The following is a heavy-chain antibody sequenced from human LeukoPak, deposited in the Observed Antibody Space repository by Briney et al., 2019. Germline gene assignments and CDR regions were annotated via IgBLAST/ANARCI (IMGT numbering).Heavy chain of an antibody. Sequence: PGGSLRLSCAASGFTFSSYGMRWVRQAPGKGLEWVAFIRYDGSKKYYADSVKGRFTISRDNSKNTLYLQMNSLRTEDTAVYYCAKGQLGGGYCSTTSCYFDYWGQGTLVTVSS. CDR3: AKGQLGGGYCSTTSCYFDY. J-gene: IGHJ4*02. D-gene: IGHD2-2*01. CDR2: IRYDGSKK. CDR1: GFTFSSYG. V-gene: IGHV3-30*02.